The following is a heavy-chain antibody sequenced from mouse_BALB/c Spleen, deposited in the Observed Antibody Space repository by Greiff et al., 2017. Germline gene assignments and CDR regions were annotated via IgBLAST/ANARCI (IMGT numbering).Heavy chain of an antibody. CDR3: ARSDYGLDFDY. CDR1: GYTFTSYW. Sequence: QVQLQQPGAELVKPGASVKLSCKASGYTFTSYWMHWVKQRPGQGLEWIGEINPSNGRTNYNEKFKSKATLTVDKSSSTAYMQLSSLTSEDSAVYYCARSDYGLDFDYWGQGTTLTVSS. J-gene: IGHJ2*01. CDR2: INPSNGRT. V-gene: IGHV1S81*02. D-gene: IGHD1-2*01.